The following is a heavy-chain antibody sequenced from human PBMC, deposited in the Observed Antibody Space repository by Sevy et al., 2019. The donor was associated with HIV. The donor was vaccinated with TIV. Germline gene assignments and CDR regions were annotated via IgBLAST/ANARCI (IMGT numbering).Heavy chain of an antibody. CDR3: ARHLMVADSAFDI. CDR2: IYSSGFT. Sequence: SETLSLTCTVSGGSISSYYWSWIRQPAGKGLEWIGRIYSSGFTNYNPSLKSRVTMSVDTSNNQFSLRLSSVTAADTAVYYCARHLMVADSAFDIWGQGTMVTVSS. V-gene: IGHV4-4*07. J-gene: IGHJ3*02. CDR1: GGSISSYY. D-gene: IGHD3-10*01.